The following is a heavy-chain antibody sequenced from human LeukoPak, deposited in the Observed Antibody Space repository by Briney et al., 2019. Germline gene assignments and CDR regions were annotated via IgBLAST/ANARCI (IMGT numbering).Heavy chain of an antibody. V-gene: IGHV4-39*07. CDR1: GGSISSSSYY. D-gene: IGHD3-10*01. CDR3: ARYPYYGSGSFSDY. Sequence: PSETLSLTCTVSGGSISSSSYYWGWIRQPPGKGLEWIGSIYYSGSTYYNPSLKSRVTISVDTSKNQFSLKLSSVTAADTAVYYCARYPYYGSGSFSDYWGQGTLVTVSS. CDR2: IYYSGST. J-gene: IGHJ4*02.